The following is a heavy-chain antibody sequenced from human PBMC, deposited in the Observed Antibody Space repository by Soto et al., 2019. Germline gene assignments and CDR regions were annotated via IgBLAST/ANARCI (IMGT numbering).Heavy chain of an antibody. D-gene: IGHD1-1*01. CDR3: AKDPPTTGTTFDY. V-gene: IGHV3-23*01. CDR1: GFTFSSFA. Sequence: VGSLRLSCAASGFTFSSFAMSWVRQAPGKGLEWVSTINKSGGSTYYADSVKGRFTISRDNSKNMLFLQINGLRAEDTAVYYCAKDPPTTGTTFDYWGRGTLVTVSS. CDR2: INKSGGST. J-gene: IGHJ4*02.